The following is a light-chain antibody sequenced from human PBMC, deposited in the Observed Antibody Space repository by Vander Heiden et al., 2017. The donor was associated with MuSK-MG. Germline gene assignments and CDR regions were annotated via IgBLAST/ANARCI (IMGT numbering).Light chain of an antibody. CDR1: QGISNY. Sequence: DIQMTQSPSSLSASVGDRVTITCRASQGISNYLAWYQHKPGKVPKLLISAASALQSGVQSRFSGSGSGTDFSLTISSLQPDDVATYYCQKYNSDPRTFGQGTRVDIK. CDR2: AAS. V-gene: IGKV1-27*01. CDR3: QKYNSDPRT. J-gene: IGKJ1*01.